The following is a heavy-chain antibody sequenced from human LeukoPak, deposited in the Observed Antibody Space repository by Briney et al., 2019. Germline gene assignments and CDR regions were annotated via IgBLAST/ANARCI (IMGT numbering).Heavy chain of an antibody. Sequence: SETLSLTCTVSGGSISSGGYYWSWIRQPPGKGLEWIGYIYHSGSTYYNPSLKSRVTISVDRSKNQFSLKLSSVTAADTAVYYCARDGNYGCDYWGQGTLVTVSS. V-gene: IGHV4-30-2*01. D-gene: IGHD4-11*01. CDR2: IYHSGST. CDR3: ARDGNYGCDY. CDR1: GGSISSGGYY. J-gene: IGHJ4*02.